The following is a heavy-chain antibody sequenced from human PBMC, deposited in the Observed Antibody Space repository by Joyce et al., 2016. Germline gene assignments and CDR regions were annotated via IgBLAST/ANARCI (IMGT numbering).Heavy chain of an antibody. J-gene: IGHJ6*02. CDR3: ASSPGGKYYFYAMDV. CDR2: SRNRANSYST. V-gene: IGHV3-72*01. CDR1: GFTFNDHY. Sequence: EVQLVESGGGLVQPGGSLRLSCEASGFTFNDHYMDWVRQAPGKGLEWVGRSRNRANSYSTQSAASVKGRFTISSDASKNSLYLEMNSLKIEDTAVYYCASSPGGKYYFYAMDVWGQGTTVIVSS.